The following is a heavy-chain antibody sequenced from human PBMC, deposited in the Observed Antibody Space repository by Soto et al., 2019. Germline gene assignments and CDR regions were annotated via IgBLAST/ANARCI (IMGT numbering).Heavy chain of an antibody. D-gene: IGHD2-15*01. CDR3: AVGSIVVVVASGAFDI. J-gene: IGHJ3*02. Sequence: VGSLRLSCAASGFTFSSYSMNWVRQAPGKGLEWVSSISSSSSYIYYADSVKGRFTISRDNAKNSLYLQMNSLRAEDTAVYYCAVGSIVVVVASGAFDIWGQGTMVTVSS. CDR1: GFTFSSYS. V-gene: IGHV3-21*01. CDR2: ISSSSSYI.